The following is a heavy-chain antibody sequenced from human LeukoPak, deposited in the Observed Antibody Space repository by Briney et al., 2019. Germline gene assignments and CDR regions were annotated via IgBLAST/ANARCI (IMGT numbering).Heavy chain of an antibody. CDR3: ARQLRSQYNSGYYFDY. D-gene: IGHD6-19*01. V-gene: IGHV3-21*01. CDR2: ISSSSSYI. CDR1: GFTFSSYS. J-gene: IGHJ4*02. Sequence: GGSLRLSCAASGFTFSSYSMNWVRQAPGKGLEWVSSISSSSSYIYYADSVKGRFTISRDNAKNSLYLQMNSLRAEDTAVYYCARQLRSQYNSGYYFDYWGQGTLVTVSS.